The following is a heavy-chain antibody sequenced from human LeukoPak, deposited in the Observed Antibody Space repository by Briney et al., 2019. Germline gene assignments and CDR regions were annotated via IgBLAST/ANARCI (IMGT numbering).Heavy chain of an antibody. D-gene: IGHD3-10*01. CDR3: ASLHGYGSGRP. Sequence: PSETLSLTCTVSGGAIRSSSYYWGWIRQSPGRGLEWIGSIYYSGSTYYNPSLKSRVTISVDTSKNQFSLKLSSVTAADTAVYYCASLHGYGSGRPWGQGTLVTVSS. J-gene: IGHJ5*02. CDR1: GGAIRSSSYY. CDR2: IYYSGST. V-gene: IGHV4-39*07.